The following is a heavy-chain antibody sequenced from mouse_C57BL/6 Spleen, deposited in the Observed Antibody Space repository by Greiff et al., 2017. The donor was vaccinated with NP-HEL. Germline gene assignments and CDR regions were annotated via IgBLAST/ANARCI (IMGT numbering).Heavy chain of an antibody. V-gene: IGHV1-52*01. D-gene: IGHD1-1*01. CDR1: GYTFTSYW. CDR3: ARELTTVVATSYYAMDY. Sequence: QVQLQQPGAELVRPGSSVKLSCKASGYTFTSYWMHWVKQRPIQGLEWIGNIDPSDSETHYNQKFKDKATLTVDKSSSTAYMQLSSLTSEDSAVYYCARELTTVVATSYYAMDYWGQGTSVTVSS. J-gene: IGHJ4*01. CDR2: IDPSDSET.